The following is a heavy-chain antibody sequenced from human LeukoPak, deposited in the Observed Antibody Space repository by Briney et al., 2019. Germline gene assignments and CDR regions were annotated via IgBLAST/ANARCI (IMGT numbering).Heavy chain of an antibody. CDR2: ISGSGGST. J-gene: IGHJ4*02. V-gene: IGHV3-23*01. CDR3: AKDSSSLGSSWFDY. D-gene: IGHD6-13*01. CDR1: GFTFDDYA. Sequence: GGSLRLSCAASGFTFDDYAMSWVRQAPGKGLEWVSAISGSGGSTYYADSVKGRFTISRDNSKNTLYLQMNSLRAEDTAVYYCAKDSSSLGSSWFDYWGQGTLVTVSS.